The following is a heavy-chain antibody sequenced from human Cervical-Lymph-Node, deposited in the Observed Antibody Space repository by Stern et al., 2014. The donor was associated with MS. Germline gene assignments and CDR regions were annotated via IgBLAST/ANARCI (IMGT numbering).Heavy chain of an antibody. V-gene: IGHV1-46*01. CDR3: AGGHTFDY. CDR1: GYTFTSYY. CDR2: INPSDGST. J-gene: IGHJ4*02. Sequence: VQLVQSGAEVKKPGASVKVSCKASGYTFTSYYMNWVRQAPGQGLEWMGIINPSDGSTSYAQRFQGRVTMTRDTSTSTVYMELTSLRSEDTAVYYCAGGHTFDYWGQGTLVSVSS.